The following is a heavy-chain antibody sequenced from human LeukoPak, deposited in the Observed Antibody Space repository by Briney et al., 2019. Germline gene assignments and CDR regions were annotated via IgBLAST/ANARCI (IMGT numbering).Heavy chain of an antibody. Sequence: GGSLRLSCAASGFTFSSYSMNWVRHAPGKGLEWVSSISSSSSYIYYADSVKRRFTISRDNYKNTLYLQMNTLRAEDTAVYYCAKATVVIGFDYWGQGTLVTVSS. CDR1: GFTFSSYS. CDR3: AKATVVIGFDY. CDR2: ISSSSSYI. V-gene: IGHV3-21*04. J-gene: IGHJ4*02. D-gene: IGHD4-23*01.